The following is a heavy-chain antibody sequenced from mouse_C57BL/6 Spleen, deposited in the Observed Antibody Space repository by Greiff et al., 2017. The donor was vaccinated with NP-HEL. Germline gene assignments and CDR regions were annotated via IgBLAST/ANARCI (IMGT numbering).Heavy chain of an antibody. CDR3: TRLGDGYYEGYAMDY. D-gene: IGHD2-3*01. J-gene: IGHJ4*01. CDR2: IDPETGGT. V-gene: IGHV1-15*01. CDR1: GYTFTDYE. Sequence: QVQLKESGAELVRPGASVTLSCKASGYTFTDYEMHWVKQTPVHGLEWIGAIDPETGGTAYNQKFKGKAILTADKSSSTAYMELRSLTSEDSAVYYCTRLGDGYYEGYAMDYWGQGTSVTVSS.